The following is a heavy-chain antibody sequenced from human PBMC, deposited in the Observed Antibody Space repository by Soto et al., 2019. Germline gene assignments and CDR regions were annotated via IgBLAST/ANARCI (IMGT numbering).Heavy chain of an antibody. V-gene: IGHV3-7*01. CDR1: GFTFSSYA. J-gene: IGHJ6*02. CDR3: VGYYGRSGYFTPRSCGMDV. D-gene: IGHD3-22*01. Sequence: PGGSLRLSCAASGFTFSSYAMHCVRQAPGKGLEWVANIKQDGSEKYYVDSVKGRFTISRDNAKNSLNLQINSLRAEDTAVYYRVGYYGRSGYFTPRSCGMDVWGQGTTDTVTS. CDR2: IKQDGSEK.